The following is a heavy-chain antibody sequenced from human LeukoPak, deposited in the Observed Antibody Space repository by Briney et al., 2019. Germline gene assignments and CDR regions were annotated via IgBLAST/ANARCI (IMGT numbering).Heavy chain of an antibody. CDR3: TRYYYDGSGYYYLFDY. Sequence: GGSLRLSCAASGFTFSSYAMNWVRQAPGKGLEWVSYISDNGGTTYYAGSVKGRFTISRDDSKNTAYLQMNSLKTEDTAVYYCTRYYYDGSGYYYLFDYWGQGTLVTVSS. J-gene: IGHJ4*02. CDR2: ISDNGGTT. CDR1: GFTFSSYA. V-gene: IGHV3-23*01. D-gene: IGHD3-22*01.